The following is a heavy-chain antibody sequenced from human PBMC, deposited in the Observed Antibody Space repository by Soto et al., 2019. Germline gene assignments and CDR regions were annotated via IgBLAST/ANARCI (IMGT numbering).Heavy chain of an antibody. CDR3: ASTSDIWGSYRYRDSTY. CDR2: ISSSSSTI. Sequence: SGGSLILSCAASGFTFSSYSMNWVRQAPGKGLEWVSYISSSSSTIYYADSVKGRFTISRDNAKNSLYLQMNSLRAEDTAVYYCASTSDIWGSYRYRDSTYWRQATLVT. V-gene: IGHV3-48*01. D-gene: IGHD3-16*02. CDR1: GFTFSSYS. J-gene: IGHJ4*02.